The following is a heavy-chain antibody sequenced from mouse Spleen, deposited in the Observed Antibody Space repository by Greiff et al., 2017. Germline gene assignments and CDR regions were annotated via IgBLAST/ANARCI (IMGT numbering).Heavy chain of an antibody. CDR2: INYDGSST. Sequence: EVQLVESEGGLVQPGSSMKLSCTASGFTFSDYYMAWVRQVPEKGLEWVANINYDGSSTYYLDSLKSRFIISRDNAKNILYLQMSSLKSEDTATYYCARDLLTGTGYFDYWGQGTTLTVSS. CDR1: GFTFSDYY. J-gene: IGHJ2*01. V-gene: IGHV5-16*01. CDR3: ARDLLTGTGYFDY. D-gene: IGHD4-1*01.